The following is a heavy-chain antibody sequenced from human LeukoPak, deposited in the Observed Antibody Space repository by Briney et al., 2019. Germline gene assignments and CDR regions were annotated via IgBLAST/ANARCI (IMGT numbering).Heavy chain of an antibody. CDR2: IKQDGSNK. V-gene: IGHV3-30*02. J-gene: IGHJ5*02. CDR1: RSTFSTYG. CDR3: AKDYYGSGSYYNP. D-gene: IGHD3-10*01. Sequence: GGSLRLSCAASRSTFSTYGMHWVRQAPGKGLEWVANIKQDGSNKYYADSVKGRFTISRDNSKNTLYLQMNSLRAEDTAVYYCAKDYYGSGSYYNPGGQGTLVTVSS.